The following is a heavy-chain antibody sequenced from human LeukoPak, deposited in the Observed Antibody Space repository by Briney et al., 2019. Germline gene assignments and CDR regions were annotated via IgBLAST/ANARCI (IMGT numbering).Heavy chain of an antibody. V-gene: IGHV3-23*01. J-gene: IGHJ4*02. CDR1: GFTFSSYA. D-gene: IGHD1-26*01. CDR3: AKDLVPYSGSYYFDY. Sequence: GGSLRLSCAASGFTFSSYAMSWVRQAPGKGLEWVSAISGSGGSTYYADSVKGRFTISRDNSKSTLYLQMNSLRAEDTAVYYCAKDLVPYSGSYYFDYWGQGTLVTVSS. CDR2: ISGSGGST.